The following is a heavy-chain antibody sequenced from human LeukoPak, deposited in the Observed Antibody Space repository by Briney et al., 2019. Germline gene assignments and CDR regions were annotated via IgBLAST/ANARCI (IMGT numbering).Heavy chain of an antibody. V-gene: IGHV4-38-2*02. CDR3: ARLSRDDRRSRYDILTGYYLYYFDY. CDR1: GYSISSSYY. Sequence: SETLSLTCTVSGYSISSSYYWGWIRQPPGKGLEWIGNIYYSGTTYYSPSLKSRVTISFDTSKNQFSLKLSSVTAADTAVYYCARLSRDDRRSRYDILTGYYLYYFDYWGQGTLVTVSS. J-gene: IGHJ4*02. CDR2: IYYSGTT. D-gene: IGHD3-9*01.